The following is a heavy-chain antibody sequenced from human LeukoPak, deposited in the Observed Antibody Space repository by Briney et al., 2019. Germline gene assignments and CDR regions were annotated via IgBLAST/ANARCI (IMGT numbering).Heavy chain of an antibody. CDR2: ISAYNGNT. V-gene: IGHV1-18*01. CDR3: ARDQSVRLLQTSSTYFKHVFAI. J-gene: IGHJ3*02. CDR1: GYTFTNYG. Sequence: GASVKVSCKTSGYTFTNYGISWVRQAPGLGLEWMGWISAYNGNTNYAQKVQGRVTMTTDTSTSTAYMELRSLRFADTAVYYCARDQSVRLLQTSSTYFKHVFAIWGQGSMVTVSS. D-gene: IGHD6-13*01.